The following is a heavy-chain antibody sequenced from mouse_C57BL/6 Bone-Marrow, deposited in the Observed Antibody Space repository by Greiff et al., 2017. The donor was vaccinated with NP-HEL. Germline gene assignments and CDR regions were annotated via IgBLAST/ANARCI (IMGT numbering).Heavy chain of an antibody. Sequence: VQLQQSGAELVRPGASVTLSCKASGYTFTDYEMHWVKQTPVHGLEWIGAIDPETGGTAYNQKFKGKAILTADKSSSTAYMELRSLTSEDSAVYYCTRVITTVVADWYFDVWGTGTTVTVSS. V-gene: IGHV1-15*01. D-gene: IGHD1-1*01. J-gene: IGHJ1*03. CDR2: IDPETGGT. CDR3: TRVITTVVADWYFDV. CDR1: GYTFTDYE.